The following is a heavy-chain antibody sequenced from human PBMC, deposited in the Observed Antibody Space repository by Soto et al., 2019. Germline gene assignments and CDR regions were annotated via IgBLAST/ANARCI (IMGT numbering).Heavy chain of an antibody. V-gene: IGHV3-11*01. D-gene: IGHD3-9*01. CDR1: GFTFSDYY. CDR3: ARAPYDILPGYYQLDY. Sequence: QVQLVECGGGLVKPGGSLRLSCAASGFTFSDYYMSWIRQAPGKGLEWVSYISSSGSTIYYADSVKGRFTISRDNAKNSLYLQMNRLRAEDTAVYYCARAPYDILPGYYQLDYWGHGTLVTVSS. J-gene: IGHJ4*01. CDR2: ISSSGSTI.